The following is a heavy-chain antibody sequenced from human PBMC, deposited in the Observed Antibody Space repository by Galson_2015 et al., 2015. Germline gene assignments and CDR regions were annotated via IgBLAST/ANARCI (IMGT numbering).Heavy chain of an antibody. D-gene: IGHD6-13*01. V-gene: IGHV4-31*03. J-gene: IGHJ4*02. CDR3: ATGGSWYYFDY. Sequence: TLSLTCTVSGGSISSGGYYWSWIRQYPGEGLEWIGYIYHSGSTYYNPSLKSRVSISVDTSKNQFSLKLSSVTAADTAAYYCATGGSWYYFDYWGQGTLVTVSS. CDR1: GGSISSGGYY. CDR2: IYHSGST.